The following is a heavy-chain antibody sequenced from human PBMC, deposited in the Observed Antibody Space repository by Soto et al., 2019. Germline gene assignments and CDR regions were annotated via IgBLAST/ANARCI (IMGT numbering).Heavy chain of an antibody. D-gene: IGHD5-12*01. CDR3: ARDPEYSGYDLRYWYFDL. J-gene: IGHJ2*01. CDR1: GFTFSDYY. Sequence: QVQLVESGGGLVKPGGSLRLSCAASGFTFSDYYMSWIRQAPGKGLEWISYISSSGSTTYYADSVKGRFTISRDNAKNSLYLQMNSLIAEDTAVYYCARDPEYSGYDLRYWYFDLWGRGTLVTVSS. CDR2: ISSSGSTT. V-gene: IGHV3-11*01.